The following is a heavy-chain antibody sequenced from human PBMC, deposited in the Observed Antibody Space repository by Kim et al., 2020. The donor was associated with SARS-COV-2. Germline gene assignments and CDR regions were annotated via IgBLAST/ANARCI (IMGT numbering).Heavy chain of an antibody. Sequence: SETLSLTCTVSGGSISSSSYYWGWIRQPPGKGLEWIGSIYYSGSTYYNPSLKSRVTISVDTSKNQFSLKLSSVTAADTAVYYCARVTYSNYCDYWGQGTLVTVSS. D-gene: IGHD4-4*01. CDR3: ARVTYSNYCDY. CDR1: GGSISSSSYY. V-gene: IGHV4-39*07. J-gene: IGHJ4*02. CDR2: IYYSGST.